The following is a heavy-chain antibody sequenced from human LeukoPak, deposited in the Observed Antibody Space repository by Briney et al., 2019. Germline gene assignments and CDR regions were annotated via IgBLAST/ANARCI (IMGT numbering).Heavy chain of an antibody. CDR1: GFTFSSYA. V-gene: IGHV3-23*01. CDR2: ISGSGGST. CDR3: ARDSQQQLVLGAFDI. Sequence: GGSLRLSCAASGFTFSSYAMSWVRQAPGKGLEWVSIISGSGGSTYYADSVKGRFTISRDNSKNTLYLQMNSLRAEDTAVYYCARDSQQQLVLGAFDIWGQGQWSPSLQ. J-gene: IGHJ3*02. D-gene: IGHD6-13*01.